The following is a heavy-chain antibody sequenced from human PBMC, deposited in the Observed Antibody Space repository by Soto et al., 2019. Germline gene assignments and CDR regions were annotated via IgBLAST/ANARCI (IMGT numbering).Heavy chain of an antibody. V-gene: IGHV3-23*01. CDR3: AKAYTSEYVWGSYRSYFDH. CDR1: GFPFTTYG. J-gene: IGHJ4*02. Sequence: GGSLRLSCSASGFPFTTYGMSWVRHAPGKGLEWVSGISGSGDRTHYADSVKGGFSISRDNSKNTLHLQMNSLRAEDTAVYSCAKAYTSEYVWGSYRSYFDHWGQGALVTVSS. CDR2: ISGSGDRT. D-gene: IGHD3-16*02.